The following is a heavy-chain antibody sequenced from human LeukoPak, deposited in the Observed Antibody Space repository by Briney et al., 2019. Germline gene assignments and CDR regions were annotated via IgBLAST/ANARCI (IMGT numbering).Heavy chain of an antibody. CDR1: GYTFTSYG. J-gene: IGHJ6*03. V-gene: IGHV1-18*01. CDR3: ARRGHSRPPGRHYYYVDV. Sequence: AASVKVSCEASGYTFTSYGISWVRQAPGQGLEWVGWISAYNGNTNYAQKLQGRVTMTRDMSTSTVYMELSSLRSEDTAVYYCARRGHSRPPGRHYYYVDVWGKGTTVTVSS. CDR2: ISAYNGNT. D-gene: IGHD3-10*01.